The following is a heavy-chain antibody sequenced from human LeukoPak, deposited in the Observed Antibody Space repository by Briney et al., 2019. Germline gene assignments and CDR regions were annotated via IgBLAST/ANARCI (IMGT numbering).Heavy chain of an antibody. CDR1: W. V-gene: IGHV5-51*01. CDR3: ARGTLGDAFDI. Sequence: WWSWVRQPPGKGLEWMGIIYPGDSDTRYSPSFQGQVTISADKSISTAYLQWSSLKASDTAMYYCARGTLGDAFDIWGQGTMVTVSS. J-gene: IGHJ3*02. D-gene: IGHD3-16*01. CDR2: IYPGDSDT.